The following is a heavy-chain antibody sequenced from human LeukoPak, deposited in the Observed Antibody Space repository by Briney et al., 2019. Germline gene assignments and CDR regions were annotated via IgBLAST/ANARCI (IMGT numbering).Heavy chain of an antibody. CDR2: IKSKTDGGTT. V-gene: IGHV3-15*01. CDR1: GFTFSNAW. J-gene: IGHJ4*02. D-gene: IGHD1-1*01. Sequence: SGGSLRLSCAASGFTFSNAWMSWVRQAPGKGLEWVGRIKSKTDGGTTDYAAPVKGRFTISRDDSKNTLYLQMNSLKTEDTAVYYCTTESSFWMSPYLDYWGQGTLVTVSS. CDR3: TTESSFWMSPYLDY.